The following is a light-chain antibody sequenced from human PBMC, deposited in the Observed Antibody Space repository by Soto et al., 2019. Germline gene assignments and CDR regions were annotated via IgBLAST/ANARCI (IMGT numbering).Light chain of an antibody. CDR1: QDIRND. J-gene: IGKJ1*01. V-gene: IGKV1-6*01. Sequence: AIQVTQSPSSLSASVGDRVTITCRTSQDIRNDLGWYQQKPGKAPKLLIYAASSLQSGVPSRFAGSGSGTDFTLTISSLQPEDFATYYCLQDYNYPWTFGQGTKVEIK. CDR3: LQDYNYPWT. CDR2: AAS.